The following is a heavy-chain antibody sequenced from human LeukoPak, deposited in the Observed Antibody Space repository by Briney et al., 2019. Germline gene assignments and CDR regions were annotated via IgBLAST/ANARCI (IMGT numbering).Heavy chain of an antibody. CDR1: GGSISSSSYY. V-gene: IGHV4-39*01. D-gene: IGHD6-13*01. J-gene: IGHJ4*02. CDR2: VYYSGSN. Sequence: PSETLSLTCTVSGGSISSSSYYCGWIRQPPGKGLEWIGNVYYSGSNYYNPFLKSRVAVSVDTSNNQFYLKLTSVTAADTAVYYCARRRYASSWRDSWGQGTLVTVPS. CDR3: ARRRYASSWRDS.